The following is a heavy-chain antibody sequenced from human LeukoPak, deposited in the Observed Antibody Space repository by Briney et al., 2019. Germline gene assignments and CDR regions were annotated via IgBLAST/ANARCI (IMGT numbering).Heavy chain of an antibody. CDR2: ISGSGGST. D-gene: IGHD6-13*01. CDR3: AKGSIAAAGTGWFDP. CDR1: GFTFSSYA. Sequence: GGSLSLSCAASGFTFSSYAMSWVRQAPGKGLEWVSAISGSGGSTYYADSVKGRFTISRDNSKNTLYLQMNSLRAEDTAVYYCAKGSIAAAGTGWFDPWGQGTLVTVSS. V-gene: IGHV3-23*01. J-gene: IGHJ5*02.